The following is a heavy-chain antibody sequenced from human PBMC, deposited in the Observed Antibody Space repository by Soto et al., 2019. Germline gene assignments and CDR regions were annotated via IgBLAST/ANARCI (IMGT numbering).Heavy chain of an antibody. V-gene: IGHV3-23*01. D-gene: IGHD2-15*01. CDR2: ISGSGGSR. CDR3: AKVAAYCSYGSCYSVYYYYYGMDV. CDR1: GFTFNSYA. Sequence: GGSLRLSCAASGFTFNSYAMNWVRQAPGKGLEWVSAISGSGGSRYYADSLKGRFSISRDNSKNTLYLQMNSLRAEDTAVYYCAKVAAYCSYGSCYSVYYYYYGMDVWGQGTTVTVSS. J-gene: IGHJ6*02.